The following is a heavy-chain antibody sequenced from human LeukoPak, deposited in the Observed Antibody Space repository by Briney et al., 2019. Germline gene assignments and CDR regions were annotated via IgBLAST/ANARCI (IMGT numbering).Heavy chain of an antibody. CDR1: GYTLSGYH. CDR2: IDPYSGGT. CDR3: ARDVVAVDSNWFDP. D-gene: IGHD6-19*01. V-gene: IGHV1-2*02. Sequence: GASVKVSCKTSGYTLSGYHIHWMRQAPGQGLESIGWIDPYSGGTHFAEKFQGRVTLTRDTSITTLYMELANLKSDDTSIYFCARDVVAVDSNWFDPWGQGTLVTVSS. J-gene: IGHJ5*02.